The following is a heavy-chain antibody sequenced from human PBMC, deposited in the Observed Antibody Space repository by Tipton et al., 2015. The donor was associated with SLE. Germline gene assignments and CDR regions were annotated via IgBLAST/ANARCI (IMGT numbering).Heavy chain of an antibody. CDR3: ARDRLALDY. V-gene: IGHV4-59*11. CDR1: GGSISSHY. J-gene: IGHJ4*02. CDR2: IYYSGST. Sequence: TLSLTCTVSGGSISSHYWSWIRQPPGKGLEWIGYIYYSGSTNYNPSLKSRVTISVGTSKNQFSLKLSSVTAADTAVYYCARDRLALDYWGQGTLVTVSS. D-gene: IGHD3-16*01.